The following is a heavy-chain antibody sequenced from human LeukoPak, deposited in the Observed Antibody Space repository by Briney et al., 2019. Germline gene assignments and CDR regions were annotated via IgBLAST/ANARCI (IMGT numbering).Heavy chain of an antibody. CDR2: ITTYNGNT. D-gene: IGHD1-26*01. CDR1: GYTLTSHG. Sequence: GASVKVSCKASGYTLTSHGISWVRQAPGQGLEWMGRITTYNGNTNYAQKVQDRVTMTTDTSTSTAYMELRSLRSDDTAVYYCARLIVGANAFDIWGQGTRVTVSS. J-gene: IGHJ3*02. V-gene: IGHV1-18*01. CDR3: ARLIVGANAFDI.